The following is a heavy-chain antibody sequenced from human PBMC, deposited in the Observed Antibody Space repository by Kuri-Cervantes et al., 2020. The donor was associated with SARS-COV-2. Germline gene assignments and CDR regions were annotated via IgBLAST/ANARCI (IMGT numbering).Heavy chain of an antibody. D-gene: IGHD3-3*01. J-gene: IGHJ6*03. Sequence: ESLKISCTVSGGSINNYYWSWIRQPPGKGLEWIGYVFYSGGTNYRPSLRSRVTISVDTSKNQFSLRLNSVTAADTAVYYCARVATPPPRKYDSRRGSEHLPYNYYYMDVWAKGTSATFPS. CDR3: ARVATPPPRKYDSRRGSEHLPYNYYYMDV. CDR2: VFYSGGT. CDR1: GGSINNYY. V-gene: IGHV4-59*01.